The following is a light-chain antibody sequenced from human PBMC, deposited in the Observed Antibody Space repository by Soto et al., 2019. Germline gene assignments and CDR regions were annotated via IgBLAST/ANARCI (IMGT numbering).Light chain of an antibody. CDR1: SSDVGAYPY. J-gene: IGLJ2*01. Sequence: QSALTQPASVSGSPGQSITISCTGTSSDVGAYPYVSWYQQYPGKAPKLIIFEVSLRPSGVSDRFFGSKSGHTASLTISGLQAEDEADYYCSSYTTSSTLLFGGGTQLTVL. V-gene: IGLV2-14*01. CDR3: SSYTTSSTLL. CDR2: EVS.